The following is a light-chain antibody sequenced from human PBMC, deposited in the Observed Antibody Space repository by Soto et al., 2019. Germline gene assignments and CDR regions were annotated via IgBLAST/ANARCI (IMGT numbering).Light chain of an antibody. Sequence: DIQMTQSPSSLSASVGDRVTITCRASQSISSYLNWYQQKPGKAPKLLIYAASSLQSGVPSRFSGSGSGTYFSLTISSLPPEDFATYSCQQSYSTPFSFGPGTKVDIK. CDR2: AAS. CDR1: QSISSY. J-gene: IGKJ3*01. CDR3: QQSYSTPFS. V-gene: IGKV1-39*01.